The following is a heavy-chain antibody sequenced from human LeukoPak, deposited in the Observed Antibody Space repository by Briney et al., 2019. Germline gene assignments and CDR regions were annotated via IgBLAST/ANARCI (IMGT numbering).Heavy chain of an antibody. Sequence: GGSLRLSCAASGFTFSTYGMHWVRQAPGKGLEWVAVISFDGTGKHYADSVKDRFTISRDNSKNTLYLQMNSLRAEDTAVYYCARDYGMDVWGQGTTVTASS. J-gene: IGHJ6*02. V-gene: IGHV3-30*03. CDR2: ISFDGTGK. CDR3: ARDYGMDV. CDR1: GFTFSTYG.